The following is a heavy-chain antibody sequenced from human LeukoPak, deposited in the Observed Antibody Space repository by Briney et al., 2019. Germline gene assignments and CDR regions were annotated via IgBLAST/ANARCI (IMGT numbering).Heavy chain of an antibody. CDR3: AKEAHSYGYVDFDY. CDR1: GFTFDDYA. V-gene: IGHV3-9*01. D-gene: IGHD5-18*01. CDR2: ISWNSGSI. Sequence: GGSLRLSCAASGFTFDDYAMPWVRQAPGKGLEWVSGISWNSGSIGYADSVKGRFTISRDNAKNSLYLQMNSLRAEDTAVYYCAKEAHSYGYVDFDYWGQGTLVTVSS. J-gene: IGHJ4*02.